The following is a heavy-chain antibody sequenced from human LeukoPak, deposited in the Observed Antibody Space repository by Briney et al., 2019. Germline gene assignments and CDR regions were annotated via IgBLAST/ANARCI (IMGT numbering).Heavy chain of an antibody. CDR2: INPNSGGT. CDR3: ARGGSSSFYDYYGMDV. CDR1: GYTFTSYG. D-gene: IGHD6-13*01. J-gene: IGHJ6*02. V-gene: IGHV1-2*06. Sequence: GASVKVSCKASGYTFTSYGISWVRQAPGQGLEWMGRINPNSGGTNYPQKFQGRVTMTRDTSISTAYMELSRLRSDDTAVYNCARGGSSSFYDYYGMDVWGQGTTVTVSS.